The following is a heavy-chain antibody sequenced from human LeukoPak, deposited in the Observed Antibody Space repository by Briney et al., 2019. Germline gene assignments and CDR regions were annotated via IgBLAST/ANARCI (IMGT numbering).Heavy chain of an antibody. J-gene: IGHJ4*02. Sequence: GGSLRLSCAASGFTFCSYGMHWVRQAPGKGLEWVAFIRYDGSNKYYADSVKGRFTISRDNSKNTLYLQMNSLRAEDTAVYYCAKASGLVVPAAMGLWGQGTLVTVS. CDR1: GFTFCSYG. CDR3: AKASGLVVPAAMGL. CDR2: IRYDGSNK. D-gene: IGHD2-2*01. V-gene: IGHV3-30*02.